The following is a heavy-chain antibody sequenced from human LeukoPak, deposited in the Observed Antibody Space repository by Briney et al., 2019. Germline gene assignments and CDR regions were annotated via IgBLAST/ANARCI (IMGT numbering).Heavy chain of an antibody. V-gene: IGHV3-9*01. CDR3: AKSPLYGSGSYRF. J-gene: IGHJ4*02. Sequence: GGSLRLSCAASGFTFSSYSMNWVRQAPGKGLEWVSGISWNSGSIGYADSVKGRFTISRDNAKNSLYLQMNSLRAEDTALYYCAKSPLYGSGSYRFWGQGTLVTVSS. CDR2: ISWNSGSI. CDR1: GFTFSSYS. D-gene: IGHD3-10*01.